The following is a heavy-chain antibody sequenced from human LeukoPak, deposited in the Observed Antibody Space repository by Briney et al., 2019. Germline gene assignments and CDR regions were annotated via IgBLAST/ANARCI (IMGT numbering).Heavy chain of an antibody. CDR1: GYTFTGYY. J-gene: IGHJ4*02. D-gene: IGHD6-19*01. CDR2: IDPNSGDT. V-gene: IGHV1-2*02. Sequence: GASVKVSCKASGYTFTGYYMYWVRQAPGQGLEWMGWIDPNSGDTNCAQKFQGRVTMTRDTSISTAYMELSRLRSDDTAVYYCARDKNGSSGWYSFFDYWGQGTLITVSS. CDR3: ARDKNGSSGWYSFFDY.